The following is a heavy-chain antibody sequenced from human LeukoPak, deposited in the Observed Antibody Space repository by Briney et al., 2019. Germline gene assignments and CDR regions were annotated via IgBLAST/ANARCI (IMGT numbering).Heavy chain of an antibody. CDR1: GCTFTSYG. CDR2: ISAYNGNT. D-gene: IGHD6-13*01. Sequence: GASVKVSCKASGCTFTSYGISWVRQAPGRGLEWMGWISAYNGNTNYAQKLQGRVTMTTDTSTSTAYMELRSLRSDDTAVYYCARVRNIAAAAYFDYWGQGTLVTVSS. J-gene: IGHJ4*02. V-gene: IGHV1-18*01. CDR3: ARVRNIAAAAYFDY.